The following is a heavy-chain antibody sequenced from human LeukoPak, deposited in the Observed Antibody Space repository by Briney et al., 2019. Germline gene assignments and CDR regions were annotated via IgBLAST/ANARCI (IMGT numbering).Heavy chain of an antibody. CDR3: ARVRGNGDTQNWLDP. Sequence: GASVKVSCKASGYTFTSYGISWVRQAPGQGLEWMGWMSAYNGNTNYAQKLQGRVTMTTDTSTSTAYMELRSLRSDDTAVYYCARVRGNGDTQNWLDPWGQGTLVTVSS. J-gene: IGHJ5*02. CDR1: GYTFTSYG. CDR2: MSAYNGNT. D-gene: IGHD3-10*01. V-gene: IGHV1-18*01.